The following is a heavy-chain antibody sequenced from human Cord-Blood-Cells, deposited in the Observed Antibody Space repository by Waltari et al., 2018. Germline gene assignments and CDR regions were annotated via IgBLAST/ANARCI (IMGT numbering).Heavy chain of an antibody. CDR3: ARADSSSWYGVYYYYYGMDV. V-gene: IGHV1-3*01. D-gene: IGHD6-13*01. CDR1: GYTFTSYA. Sequence: QVQLVQSGAEVKKPGASVKVSCKASGYTFTSYAMHWVRQAPGQRLEWMGWINAGNGNKKYSQKFQGRVTITRDTSASTAYMELSSLRSEDTAVYYCARADSSSWYGVYYYYYGMDVWGQGTTVTVSS. J-gene: IGHJ6*02. CDR2: INAGNGNK.